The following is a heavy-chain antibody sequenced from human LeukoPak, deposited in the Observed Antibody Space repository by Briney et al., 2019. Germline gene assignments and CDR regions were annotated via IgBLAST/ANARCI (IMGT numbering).Heavy chain of an antibody. D-gene: IGHD6-19*01. CDR1: GASISSYY. Sequence: PSETLSLTCTVSGASISSYYWSWIRQPAGKGLEWIGRIYISGSTKYNPSLKSRVTMSVDTSKNHFSLKLRSVTAADTAIYYCARDLVDGSGSNWFDPWGQGTLVTVSS. CDR2: IYISGST. V-gene: IGHV4-4*07. CDR3: ARDLVDGSGSNWFDP. J-gene: IGHJ5*02.